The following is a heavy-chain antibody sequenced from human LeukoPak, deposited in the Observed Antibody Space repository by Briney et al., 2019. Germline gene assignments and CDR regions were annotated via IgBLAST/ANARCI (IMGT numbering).Heavy chain of an antibody. Sequence: ASVEVSCKASVATVISYAISWVRQAPGQGLEWMGRIIPIFGTANYAQKFQGRVTITTDESTSTAYMELSSLRSEDTAVYYCARGGYWGQGTLVTVSS. V-gene: IGHV1-69*05. J-gene: IGHJ4*02. CDR3: ARGGY. CDR2: IIPIFGTA. CDR1: VATVISYA.